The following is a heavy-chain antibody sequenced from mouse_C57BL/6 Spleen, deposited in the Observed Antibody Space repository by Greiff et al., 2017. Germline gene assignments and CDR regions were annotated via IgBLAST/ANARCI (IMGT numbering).Heavy chain of an antibody. CDR1: GYTFTSYW. D-gene: IGHD2-4*01. J-gene: IGHJ3*01. Sequence: VQLQQSGTVLARPGASVKMSCKTSGYTFTSYWMHWVKQRPGPGLEWIGAIYPGNSDTSYNQKFKGKAKLTAVTSASTAYMELSSLTNEDSAVYYCTNYDYDAWFAYWGQGTLVTVSA. CDR3: TNYDYDAWFAY. CDR2: IYPGNSDT. V-gene: IGHV1-5*01.